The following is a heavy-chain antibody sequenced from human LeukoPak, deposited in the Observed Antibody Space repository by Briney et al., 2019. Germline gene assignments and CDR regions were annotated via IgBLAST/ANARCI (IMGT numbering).Heavy chain of an antibody. CDR1: GFTFSSYS. Sequence: GGSLRLSCAASGFTFSSYSMNWVRQTPGKGLEWVTSISSTSSYIYYADSVKGRFTISRDKDKNSVYLQMTSLRAEDTAVYYCARESGSRSYYYYMDVWGKGTTVTVSS. D-gene: IGHD2-2*01. CDR3: ARESGSRSYYYYMDV. CDR2: ISSTSSYI. J-gene: IGHJ6*03. V-gene: IGHV3-21*01.